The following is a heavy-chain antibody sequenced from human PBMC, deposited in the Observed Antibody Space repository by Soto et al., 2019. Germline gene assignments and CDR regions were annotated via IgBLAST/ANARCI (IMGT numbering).Heavy chain of an antibody. CDR3: ARKVVSSWQTVLGQDNWFDP. CDR2: IYWNDDK. Sequence: SGPTLVNTPQTLTLTCTFSGFSLSTSGVGVGWIRQPPGKALEWLALIYWNDDKRYSPSLKSRLTITKDTSKNQVVLTMTNMDPVDTATYYCARKVVSSWQTVLGQDNWFDPWGQGTLVTVSS. J-gene: IGHJ5*02. CDR1: GFSLSTSGVG. D-gene: IGHD6-13*01. V-gene: IGHV2-5*01.